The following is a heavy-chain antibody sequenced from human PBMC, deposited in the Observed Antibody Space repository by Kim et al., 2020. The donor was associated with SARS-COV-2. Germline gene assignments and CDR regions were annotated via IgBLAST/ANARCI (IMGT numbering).Heavy chain of an antibody. CDR1: GGSISSSSYY. CDR3: ASPPSRNSGSLHFDY. J-gene: IGHJ4*02. V-gene: IGHV4-39*01. D-gene: IGHD1-26*01. Sequence: SETLSLTCTVSGGSISSSSYYWGWIRQPPGKGLEWIGSIYYSGSTYYNPSLKSRVTISVDTSKNQFSLKLSSVTAADTAVYYCASPPSRNSGSLHFDYWGQGTLVTVSS. CDR2: IYYSGST.